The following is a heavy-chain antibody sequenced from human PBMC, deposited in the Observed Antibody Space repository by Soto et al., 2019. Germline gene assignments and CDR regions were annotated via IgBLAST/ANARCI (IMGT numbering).Heavy chain of an antibody. CDR1: GFTFYSYA. CDR2: IGSVGGDT. Sequence: DVQLEESGGGLVQPGESLRLSCAASGFTFYSYAMSWVRQAPGKGLEWVSTIGSVGGDTYYADSVKGRFTISRDDSKNTLLLQMNSLRAEDTAVYYCVKDRMAYNSVWDPFDIWGQGTMVTVSS. J-gene: IGHJ3*02. V-gene: IGHV3-23*04. CDR3: VKDRMAYNSVWDPFDI. D-gene: IGHD1-20*01.